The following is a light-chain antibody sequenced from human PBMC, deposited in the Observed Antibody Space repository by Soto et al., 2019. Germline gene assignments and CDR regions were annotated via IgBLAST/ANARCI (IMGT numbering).Light chain of an antibody. J-gene: IGLJ2*01. CDR2: EVS. Sequence: QSALTQRPSASGSPGQSVTISCTGTSSDVGGYNYVSWYQQYPGKAPKLMISEVSKRPSGVPDRFSGSKSGNTASLTVSGLQAEDDADYYCSSFAGNNNLVFGGGTKLTVL. V-gene: IGLV2-8*01. CDR1: SSDVGGYNY. CDR3: SSFAGNNNLV.